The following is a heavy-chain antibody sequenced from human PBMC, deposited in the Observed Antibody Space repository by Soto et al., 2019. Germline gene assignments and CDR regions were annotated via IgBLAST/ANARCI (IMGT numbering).Heavy chain of an antibody. Sequence: QVQLVQSGAEVKKPGSSVKVSCKASGGTFSSYAISWVRQAPGQGLEWMGGIIPIFGTANYAQKFQGRVTITADESTSTAYMELSSLRSEDTAVYYCARDYRAWYYGADPDAFDIWGQGTMVTVSS. CDR2: IIPIFGTA. V-gene: IGHV1-69*01. CDR3: ARDYRAWYYGADPDAFDI. D-gene: IGHD3-3*01. CDR1: GGTFSSYA. J-gene: IGHJ3*02.